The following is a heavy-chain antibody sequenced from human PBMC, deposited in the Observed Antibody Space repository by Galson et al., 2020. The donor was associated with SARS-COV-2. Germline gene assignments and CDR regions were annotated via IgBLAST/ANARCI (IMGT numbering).Heavy chain of an antibody. CDR1: GDTFTRYA. D-gene: IGHD3-10*01. J-gene: IGHJ4*02. V-gene: IGHV1-69*04. CDR3: ARDNYYGSGSFFDY. CDR2: IVPFFGKV. Sequence: SVKVSCKASGDTFTRYAISWVRQAPGQGLQWMGRIVPFFGKVDYAQNFQDRVTITADKSTSTCYMELISLRSNDTAVYYCARDNYYGSGSFFDYWGRGTLVTVSS.